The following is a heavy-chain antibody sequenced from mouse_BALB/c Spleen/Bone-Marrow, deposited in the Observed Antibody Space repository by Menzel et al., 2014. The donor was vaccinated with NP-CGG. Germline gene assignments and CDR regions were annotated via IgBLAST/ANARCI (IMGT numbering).Heavy chain of an antibody. CDR2: IDPSDSYT. CDR1: GYTFTSYW. CDR3: AITTVVATGDY. J-gene: IGHJ2*01. Sequence: QVQLQQSGAELVKPGASVKLSCKASGYTFTSYWMHWVKQRSGQGLEWIGEIDPSDSYTNYNQKFKGKATLTVDKSSSTAYMQLSSLTSEDSAVYYCAITTVVATGDYWGQGTTLTVSS. V-gene: IGHV1-69*02. D-gene: IGHD1-1*01.